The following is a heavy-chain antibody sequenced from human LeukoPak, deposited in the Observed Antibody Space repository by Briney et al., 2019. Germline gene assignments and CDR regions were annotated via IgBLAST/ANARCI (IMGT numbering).Heavy chain of an antibody. CDR3: ARDFSKYYLDY. CDR1: GFTFSSYE. J-gene: IGHJ4*02. V-gene: IGHV3-48*03. Sequence: PGGSLRLSCAASGFTFSSYEMNWVRQAPGKGLEWVSYISNSGTAIYYADSVKGRFTISRDNAKNSLYLQMNSLRAEDTAVYYCARDFSKYYLDYWGQGTLVTVSS. D-gene: IGHD6-13*01. CDR2: ISNSGTAI.